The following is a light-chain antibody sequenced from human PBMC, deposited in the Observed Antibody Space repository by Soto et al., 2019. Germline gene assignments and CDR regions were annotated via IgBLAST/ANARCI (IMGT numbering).Light chain of an antibody. J-gene: IGKJ4*01. CDR1: QSVSSNY. CDR3: QQYCSSPT. V-gene: IGKV3-20*01. CDR2: GAS. Sequence: EVVLTQSPGTLSLSPGERATLSCRASQSVSSNYLAWYQQIPGQAPRLLIYGASSRATAIPDRFSGSGSGTDFTITISRLEPGDAAVYYCQQYCSSPTFVGGTKVEIK.